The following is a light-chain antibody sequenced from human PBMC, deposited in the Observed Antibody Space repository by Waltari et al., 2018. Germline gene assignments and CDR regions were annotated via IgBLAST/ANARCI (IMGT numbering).Light chain of an antibody. V-gene: IGKV3-20*01. CDR1: QSVSSSF. CDR3: QQYNNSPYT. CDR2: STS. Sequence: EIVLTQSPGTLSLSPGDRATLSCRATQSVSSSFFDWYQQKPGQAPRLLIYSTSKRATVIPDRFSGSGSGTDFTLTISRLEPEDFAVYYCQQYNNSPYTFGQGTKLEIK. J-gene: IGKJ2*01.